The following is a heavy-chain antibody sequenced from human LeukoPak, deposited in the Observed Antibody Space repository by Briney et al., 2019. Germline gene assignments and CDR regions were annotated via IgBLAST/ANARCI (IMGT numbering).Heavy chain of an antibody. Sequence: GGSLRLSCAASGFTFSSYWMSWVRQAPGKGLEGVANIKQDGSEKYYVDSVKGRFTISRDNAKNSLYLQMNSLRAEDTAVYYCAVLFGELLNSGDYWGQGTLVTVSS. CDR1: GFTFSSYW. J-gene: IGHJ4*02. V-gene: IGHV3-7*01. CDR2: IKQDGSEK. D-gene: IGHD3-10*02. CDR3: AVLFGELLNSGDY.